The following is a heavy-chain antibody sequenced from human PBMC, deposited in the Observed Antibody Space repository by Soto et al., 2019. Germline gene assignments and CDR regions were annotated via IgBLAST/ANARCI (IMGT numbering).Heavy chain of an antibody. D-gene: IGHD3-10*01. Sequence: SETLSLTCAVSGGSISSGGYSWSWIRQPPGKGLEWIGYIYHSGSTYYNPSLKGRVTISVDRSKNQFSLKLSSVTAADTAVYYCARGNMVRGANFDYWGQGTLVTVSS. J-gene: IGHJ4*02. CDR3: ARGNMVRGANFDY. CDR2: IYHSGST. CDR1: GGSISSGGYS. V-gene: IGHV4-30-2*01.